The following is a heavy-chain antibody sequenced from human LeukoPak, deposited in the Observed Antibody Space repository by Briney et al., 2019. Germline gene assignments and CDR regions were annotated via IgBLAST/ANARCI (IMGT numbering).Heavy chain of an antibody. CDR2: ISYDGSKK. Sequence: GGSLRLSCAASGFIFSSYAMHWVRQAPGKGLEWVTFISYDGSKKAFADSVKGRFTISRDNSQNTVYLRMNSLRPEDSAMYYCARDTYYYYDSSGQTDYWGQGTLVTVSS. CDR1: GFIFSSYA. J-gene: IGHJ4*02. CDR3: ARDTYYYYDSSGQTDY. D-gene: IGHD3-22*01. V-gene: IGHV3-30*04.